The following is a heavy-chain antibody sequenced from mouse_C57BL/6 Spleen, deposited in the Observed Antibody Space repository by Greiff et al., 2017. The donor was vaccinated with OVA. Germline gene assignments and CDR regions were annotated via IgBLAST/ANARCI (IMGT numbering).Heavy chain of an antibody. D-gene: IGHD1-1*01. CDR1: GYTFTSYW. J-gene: IGHJ4*01. CDR2: INPSNGYT. Sequence: QVQLQQSGAELAKPGASVKLSCKASGYTFTSYWMHWVKQRPGQGLEWIGYINPSNGYTKYNQKFKDKATLTADKSSSTAYMQLRSRTYEDSAVYYCAREDDGSSTGAMDYWGQGTSVTVSS. V-gene: IGHV1-7*01. CDR3: AREDDGSSTGAMDY.